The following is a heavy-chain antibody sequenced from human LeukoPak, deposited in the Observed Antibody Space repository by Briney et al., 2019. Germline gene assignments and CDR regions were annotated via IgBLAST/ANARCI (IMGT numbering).Heavy chain of an antibody. CDR1: GGSISSSSYY. J-gene: IGHJ4*02. D-gene: IGHD1-1*01. CDR2: IYYSGST. Sequence: SETLSLTCTVSGGSISSSSYYWGWIRQHPGKGLEWIGYIYYSGSTNYNPSLKSRVTISVDTSKNQFSLKLSSVTAADTAVYYCARLQSPPFWNFDYWGQGTLVTVSS. CDR3: ARLQSPPFWNFDY. V-gene: IGHV4-61*05.